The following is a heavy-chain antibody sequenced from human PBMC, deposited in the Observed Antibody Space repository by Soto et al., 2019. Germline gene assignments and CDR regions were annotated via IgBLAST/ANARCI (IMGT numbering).Heavy chain of an antibody. V-gene: IGHV1-69*01. CDR1: GGTFSSYA. D-gene: IGHD3-10*01. Sequence: QVQLVQSGAEVKKPGSSVKVSCKASGGTFSSYAISWVRQAPGHGLEWMGGIIPIFGTANCAQKFQGRVTITADESTSTAYMELSSLRSEDTAVYYCARVPRVRFGELYIAYYYYGMDVWGQGTTVTVSS. J-gene: IGHJ6*02. CDR2: IIPIFGTA. CDR3: ARVPRVRFGELYIAYYYYGMDV.